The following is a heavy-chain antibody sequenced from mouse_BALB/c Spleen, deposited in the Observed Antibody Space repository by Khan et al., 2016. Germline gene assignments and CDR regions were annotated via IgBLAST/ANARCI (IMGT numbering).Heavy chain of an antibody. Sequence: QVQLQQSGAELAKPGASVKMSCKASGYTFSNYWMHWVKQRPGQGLEWIGYINPSTGYTEYNQKFKDKATLTADKSSSTAYMQLSSLTSEDSAVYYCAREEVRRVYYYAMDYWGQGTSVPVSS. D-gene: IGHD2-14*01. V-gene: IGHV1-7*01. CDR2: INPSTGYT. CDR3: AREEVRRVYYYAMDY. CDR1: GYTFSNYW. J-gene: IGHJ4*01.